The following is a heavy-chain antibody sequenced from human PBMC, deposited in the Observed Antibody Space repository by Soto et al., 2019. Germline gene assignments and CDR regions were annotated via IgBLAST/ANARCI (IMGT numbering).Heavy chain of an antibody. J-gene: IGHJ6*02. D-gene: IGHD3-9*01. CDR1: GFTFSSYS. Sequence: GGALRLSCAASGFTFSSYSMNWVRQAPGKGLEWVSSISSSSSYIYYADSVKGRFTISRDNAKNSLYLQMNSLRAEDTAVYYCARVADWLFGYYYGMDVWGQGTTVTVSS. V-gene: IGHV3-21*01. CDR2: ISSSSSYI. CDR3: ARVADWLFGYYYGMDV.